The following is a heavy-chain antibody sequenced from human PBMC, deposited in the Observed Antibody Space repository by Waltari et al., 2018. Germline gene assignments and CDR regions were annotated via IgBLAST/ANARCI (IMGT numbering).Heavy chain of an antibody. CDR1: GYSISSGYY. CDR2: IYHSGST. V-gene: IGHV4-38-2*01. Sequence: QVQLQESGPGLVKPSETLSLTCAVSGYSISSGYYWGWIRQPPGKGLEWIGSIYHSGSTYYNPSLKSRVTRSVDTSKNQFSLKLSSVTAADTAVYYCARNGYSSGLHDYWGQGTLVTVSS. CDR3: ARNGYSSGLHDY. D-gene: IGHD6-19*01. J-gene: IGHJ4*02.